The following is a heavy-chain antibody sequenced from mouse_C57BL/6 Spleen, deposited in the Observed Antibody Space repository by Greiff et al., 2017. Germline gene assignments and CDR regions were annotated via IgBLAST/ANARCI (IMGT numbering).Heavy chain of an antibody. Sequence: VQLQQSGPELVKPGASVKISCKASGYTFTDYYMNWVKQSHGKSLEWIGDINPNNGGTSYNQKFKGKATLTVDKSSSTADMELRSLTSEDSAVYYCARGGTMVTTGFDYWGQGTTLTVSS. CDR3: ARGGTMVTTGFDY. J-gene: IGHJ2*01. CDR2: INPNNGGT. D-gene: IGHD2-2*01. CDR1: GYTFTDYY. V-gene: IGHV1-26*01.